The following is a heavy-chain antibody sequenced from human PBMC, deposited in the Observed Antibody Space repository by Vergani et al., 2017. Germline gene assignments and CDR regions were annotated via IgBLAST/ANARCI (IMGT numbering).Heavy chain of an antibody. Sequence: QVQLVESGGGVVQPGRSLRLSCAASGFTFSSYGMHWVRQAPGKGLEWVAVIWYDGSNKYYADSVKGRFTISRDNSKNTLYLQMKSLRAEDTAVYYCARAAHTTKYCSSTSCPKGFDPWGQGTLVTVSS. J-gene: IGHJ5*02. D-gene: IGHD2-2*01. V-gene: IGHV3-33*01. CDR1: GFTFSSYG. CDR2: IWYDGSNK. CDR3: ARAAHTTKYCSSTSCPKGFDP.